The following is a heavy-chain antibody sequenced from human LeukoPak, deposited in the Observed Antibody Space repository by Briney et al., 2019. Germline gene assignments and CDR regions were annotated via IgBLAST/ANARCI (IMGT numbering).Heavy chain of an antibody. D-gene: IGHD3-22*01. CDR2: ISYDGSNK. V-gene: IGHV3-30-3*01. CDR3: ARARDSSGYSRYYYGMDV. Sequence: PGGSLRLSCAASGFTFSSYAMHWVRQAPGKGLEWVAVISYDGSNKYYADSVKGRFTISRDNAKNSLYLQMNSLRAEDTAVYYCARARDSSGYSRYYYGMDVWGQGTTVTVSS. J-gene: IGHJ6*02. CDR1: GFTFSSYA.